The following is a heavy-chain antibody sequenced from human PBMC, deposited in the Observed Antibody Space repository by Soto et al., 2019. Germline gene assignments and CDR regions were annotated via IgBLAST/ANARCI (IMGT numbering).Heavy chain of an antibody. Sequence: PSETLSLTCTASGGSISSSSYYWGWIRQPPGKGLEWIGSIYYSGSTYYNPSLKSRVTISVDTSKNQFSLKLSSVTAADTAVYYCARVVVPAATTNWGQGTLVTVS. CDR2: IYYSGST. V-gene: IGHV4-39*01. D-gene: IGHD2-2*01. J-gene: IGHJ4*02. CDR3: ARVVVPAATTN. CDR1: GGSISSSSYY.